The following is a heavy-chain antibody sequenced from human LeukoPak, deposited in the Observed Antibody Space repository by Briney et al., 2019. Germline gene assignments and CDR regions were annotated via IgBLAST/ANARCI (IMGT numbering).Heavy chain of an antibody. CDR1: GYIFTTYW. CDR3: ARRGYDISTDYYFDY. Sequence: GESLKISCKGSGYIFTTYWIGWVRQMPGKGLEWMGIIYPTDSATKYSPSFQGQVTISVDKSNSTAYLRWSSLKASDTAMYYCARRGYDISTDYYFDYWGQGTLVTVSS. J-gene: IGHJ4*02. CDR2: IYPTDSAT. V-gene: IGHV5-51*01. D-gene: IGHD3-9*01.